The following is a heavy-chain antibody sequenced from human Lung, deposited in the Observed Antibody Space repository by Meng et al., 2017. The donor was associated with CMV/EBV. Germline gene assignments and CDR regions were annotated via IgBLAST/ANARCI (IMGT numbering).Heavy chain of an antibody. D-gene: IGHD3-10*01. CDR3: ATVGSWGYYTAHYYGMDV. CDR1: GYTLTELS. Sequence: ASVXVSXKVSGYTLTELSRHWLRQAPGKGLEWMGGFHLEDGKAIYAQKFQGRVTTTDDTSTDIAYMELSSLRAEDTAVYYCATVGSWGYYTAHYYGMDVWGQGTXVTVSS. V-gene: IGHV1-24*01. J-gene: IGHJ6*02. CDR2: FHLEDGKA.